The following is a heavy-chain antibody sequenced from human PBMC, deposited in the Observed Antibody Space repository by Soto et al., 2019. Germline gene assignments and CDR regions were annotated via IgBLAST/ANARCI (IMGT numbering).Heavy chain of an antibody. D-gene: IGHD3-3*01. J-gene: IGHJ4*02. V-gene: IGHV1-3*01. Sequence: GASVKVSCKASGYTFTSYAMHWVRQAPGQRLEWMGWINAGNGNTKYSQKFQGRVTITRDTSASTAYMELSSLRSEDTAVYYCARDLDDFWSGHGYWGQGTLVTVSS. CDR1: GYTFTSYA. CDR2: INAGNGNT. CDR3: ARDLDDFWSGHGY.